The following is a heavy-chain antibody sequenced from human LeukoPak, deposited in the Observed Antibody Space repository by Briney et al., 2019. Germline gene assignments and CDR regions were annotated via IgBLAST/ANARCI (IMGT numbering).Heavy chain of an antibody. D-gene: IGHD5-18*01. Sequence: SETLSLTCTVSGGSISSYYWSWVRQPPGKGLEWIGEINHSGSTHYNPSLKSRVTISVDTSKNQFYLKMSSVTAADTAVYHCARGGSGNTYGYNYGMDVWGQGTTVTVSS. V-gene: IGHV4-34*01. CDR1: GGSISSYY. CDR2: INHSGST. J-gene: IGHJ6*02. CDR3: ARGGSGNTYGYNYGMDV.